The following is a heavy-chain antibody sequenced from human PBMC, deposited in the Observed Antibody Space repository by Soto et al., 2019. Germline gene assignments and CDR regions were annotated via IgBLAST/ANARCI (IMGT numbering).Heavy chain of an antibody. CDR2: INHSGGT. J-gene: IGHJ3*01. CDR3: ARAFYDSSAAGVAFDL. D-gene: IGHD3-16*01. CDR1: GGSFSVYY. V-gene: IGHV4-34*01. Sequence: TSETLSLTCAVYGGSFSVYYWSWIRQPPGKGLEWIGEINHSGGTNYNPSLKSRVSISVVTSTNHISLRLTSVTAADTAVYYCARAFYDSSAAGVAFDLWGPGTMVTVSS.